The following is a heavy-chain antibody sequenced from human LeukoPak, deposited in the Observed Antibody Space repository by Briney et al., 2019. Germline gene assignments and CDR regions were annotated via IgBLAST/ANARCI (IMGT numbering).Heavy chain of an antibody. V-gene: IGHV3-23*01. J-gene: IGHJ5*02. CDR1: GFTFSSYA. D-gene: IGHD6-13*01. CDR2: ISGSGGST. Sequence: PGGSLRLSCAASGFTFSSYAMSWVRQAPGKGLEWVSAISGSGGSTYYADSVKGRFTISRDNSKNTLYLQMNSLRAEDTAVYYCARDLGGSSWNGGLDPWGQGTLVTVSS. CDR3: ARDLGGSSWNGGLDP.